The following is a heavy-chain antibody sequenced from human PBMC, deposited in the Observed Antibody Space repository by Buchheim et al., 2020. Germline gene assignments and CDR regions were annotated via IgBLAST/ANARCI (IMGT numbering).Heavy chain of an antibody. D-gene: IGHD3-22*01. J-gene: IGHJ4*02. CDR1: GFIFSSYS. CDR2: IRRVSSTI. CDR3: ARAQADYYDSVGYYSGFGYFDD. Sequence: EVQLVESGGGLVQPGGSLRLSCAASGFIFSSYSMNWVRQAPGKGLEWVSYIRRVSSTIYYADSVKGRFTISRGNAQNSLYLQMNSLRAVDTAVYFCARAQADYYDSVGYYSGFGYFDDWGQGTL. V-gene: IGHV3-48*01.